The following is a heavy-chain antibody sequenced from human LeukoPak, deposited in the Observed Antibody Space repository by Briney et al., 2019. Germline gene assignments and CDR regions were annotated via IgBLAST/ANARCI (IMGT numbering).Heavy chain of an antibody. J-gene: IGHJ4*02. CDR1: GGSISGYY. D-gene: IGHD2-21*02. V-gene: IGHV4-4*07. CDR3: AREHPTAIATDY. CDR2: IHSTGSY. Sequence: SETLSLTCTVSGGSISGYYWGCFRQAAGKGLEWIGRIHSTGSYNYNPSLKSRLTMSIDTSRNQFSLKLSSVTTADTAIYYCAREHPTAIATDYWGQGTLVTVSS.